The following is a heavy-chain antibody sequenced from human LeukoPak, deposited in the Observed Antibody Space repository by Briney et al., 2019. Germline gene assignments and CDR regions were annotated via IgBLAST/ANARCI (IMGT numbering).Heavy chain of an antibody. V-gene: IGHV3-43*02. D-gene: IGHD1/OR15-1a*01. CDR3: VKVITGWNTFAFDL. CDR1: GFTFEDYT. CDR2: IGGNGGLT. Sequence: GGSLRLSCVASGFTFEDYTMLWVRQAPGKGLEWVYLIGGNGGLTFYGDSVESRFTISRDNGRDSVYLQMNSLRTEDTALYYCVKVITGWNTFAFDLWGPGTMLTVS. J-gene: IGHJ3*01.